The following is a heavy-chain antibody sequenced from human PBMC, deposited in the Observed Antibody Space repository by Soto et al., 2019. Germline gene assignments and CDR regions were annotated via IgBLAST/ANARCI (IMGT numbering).Heavy chain of an antibody. CDR1: GFTFNFFA. V-gene: IGHV3-30-3*01. D-gene: IGHD1-26*01. Sequence: QVQLVESGGGVVQPGRSLRLSCAASGFTFNFFAMHWVRQAPGKGLVWVAAVSKDGSNTYYADSVKGRFTISRDNPKNTLYLQMNSLRVEDTAVYYCARDIWWEPGVDAFHIWGQGTMVTVSP. CDR2: VSKDGSNT. J-gene: IGHJ3*02. CDR3: ARDIWWEPGVDAFHI.